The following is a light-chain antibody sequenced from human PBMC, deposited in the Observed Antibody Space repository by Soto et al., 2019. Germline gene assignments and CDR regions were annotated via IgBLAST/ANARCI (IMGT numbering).Light chain of an antibody. CDR1: QSVSSN. CDR2: GAS. Sequence: EIVMTQSPATLSVSPGERVTLSCRASQSVSSNLAWYQQKPGQAPRLLIYGASTRATGIPARFSGSGSGTEFTLTISSLQSEDFAVYYCQQYNNWPRETFGQGTKVEIK. CDR3: QQYNNWPRET. V-gene: IGKV3-15*01. J-gene: IGKJ1*01.